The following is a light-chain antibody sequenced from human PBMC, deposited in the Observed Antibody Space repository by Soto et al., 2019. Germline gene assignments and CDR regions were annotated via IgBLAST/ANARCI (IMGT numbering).Light chain of an antibody. J-gene: IGLJ3*02. CDR3: SSYAGSNLWV. Sequence: QSVLTQSPSASGSPGQSVTISCTGTSSDVGNYKYVSWYQQHPGKAPKLMIYEVSKRPSGVHDRFSGSKSGNTASLTVSGLQVEDEADYYCSSYAGSNLWVFGGGTK. CDR1: SSDVGNYKY. CDR2: EVS. V-gene: IGLV2-8*01.